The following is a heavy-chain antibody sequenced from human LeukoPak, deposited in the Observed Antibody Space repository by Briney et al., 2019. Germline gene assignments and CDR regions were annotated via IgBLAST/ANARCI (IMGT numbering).Heavy chain of an antibody. CDR3: ARIVYSSSWSSGDWFDP. J-gene: IGHJ5*02. Sequence: SETLSLTCTVSGGSISSYYWSWIRQPPGKGLEWIGYIYYSGSTNYNPSLKSRVTISVDTSKNQFSLKLSSVTAADTAVYYCARIVYSSSWSSGDWFDPWGQGTLVTVSS. D-gene: IGHD6-13*01. CDR1: GGSISSYY. CDR2: IYYSGST. V-gene: IGHV4-59*01.